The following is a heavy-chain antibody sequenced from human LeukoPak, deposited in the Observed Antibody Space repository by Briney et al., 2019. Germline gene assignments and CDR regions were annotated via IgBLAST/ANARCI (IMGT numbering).Heavy chain of an antibody. D-gene: IGHD2-2*02. V-gene: IGHV3-66*02. J-gene: IGHJ6*03. Sequence: GGSLRLSCAASGFTVSSNYMSWVRQAPGKGLEWVSVIYSGGSTYYADSVKGRFTISRDNSKNTLYLQMNSLRAEDTAVYYCAGNHYCSSTSCYKDYYYYMDVWGEGTTVTVSS. CDR3: AGNHYCSSTSCYKDYYYYMDV. CDR1: GFTVSSNY. CDR2: IYSGGST.